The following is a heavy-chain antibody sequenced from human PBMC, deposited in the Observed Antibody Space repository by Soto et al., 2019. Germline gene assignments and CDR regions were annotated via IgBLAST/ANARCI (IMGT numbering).Heavy chain of an antibody. CDR2: IWYDGSNK. J-gene: IGHJ4*02. CDR1: GFTFSSYG. D-gene: IGHD6-6*01. CDR3: AVQGIVARSGFDY. V-gene: IGHV3-33*01. Sequence: QVKLEESGGGVVQPGRSLRLSCAASGFTFSSYGMHWVRQAPGKGLEWVAVIWYDGSNKDYADSVKGRFTISRDNSKNTLYLQMNSLRAEETAVYYCAVQGIVARSGFDYWGQGTLVTVSS.